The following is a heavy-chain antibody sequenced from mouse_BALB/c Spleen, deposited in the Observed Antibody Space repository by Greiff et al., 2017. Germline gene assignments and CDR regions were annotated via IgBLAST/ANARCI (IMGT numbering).Heavy chain of an antibody. D-gene: IGHD2-4*01. CDR1: GFTFSSYG. CDR3: ARQGITAHYAMDY. CDR2: ISSGGSYT. J-gene: IGHJ4*01. V-gene: IGHV5-6*02. Sequence: DVKLVESGGDLVKPGGSLKLSCAASGFTFSSYGMSWVRQTPDKRLEWVATISSGGSYTYYPDSVKGRFTISRDNAKNTLYLQMSSLKSEDTAMYYCARQGITAHYAMDYWGQGTSVTVSS.